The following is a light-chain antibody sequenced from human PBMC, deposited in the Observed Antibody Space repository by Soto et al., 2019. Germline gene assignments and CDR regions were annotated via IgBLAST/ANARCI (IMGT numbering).Light chain of an antibody. CDR3: SSWTSGATYV. CDR2: DVN. V-gene: IGLV2-14*03. CDR1: SSDVGAYNY. Sequence: QSVLTQPASVSGSPGQSITISCAGTSSDVGAYNYVSWYQHHPGKAPKLMIYDVNNRPSGDSNRFSGSKPGNTASLTISGLQAEDEADYYCSSWTSGATYVFGSGTKVTV. J-gene: IGLJ1*01.